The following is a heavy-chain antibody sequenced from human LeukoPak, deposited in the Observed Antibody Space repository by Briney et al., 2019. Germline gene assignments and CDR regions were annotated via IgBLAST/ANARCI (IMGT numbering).Heavy chain of an antibody. Sequence: SETLSLTCTVSDGSISSYYWSLIRQPPGKGLEWIWYIYYTGSTNYNPSLKSRVTISVDTSKNQFSLKLSSVTAAETAVYYCARRTGYYDGFDYWGQGTLVTVSS. CDR2: IYYTGST. J-gene: IGHJ4*02. CDR1: DGSISSYY. V-gene: IGHV4-59*01. CDR3: ARRTGYYDGFDY. D-gene: IGHD3/OR15-3a*01.